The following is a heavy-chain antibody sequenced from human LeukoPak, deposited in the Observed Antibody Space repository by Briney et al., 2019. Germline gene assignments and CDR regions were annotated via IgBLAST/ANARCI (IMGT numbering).Heavy chain of an antibody. CDR2: INHSGST. CDR3: ARSGYCSSTSCYRPGWFDP. J-gene: IGHJ5*02. Sequence: PSETLSLTCAVYGGSFSGYYWSWLRQPPGKGLEWIGEINHSGSTNYNPSLKSRVTISVDTSKNQFSLKLSSVTAADTAVYYCARSGYCSSTSCYRPGWFDPWGQGTLVTVSS. D-gene: IGHD2-2*03. CDR1: GGSFSGYY. V-gene: IGHV4-34*01.